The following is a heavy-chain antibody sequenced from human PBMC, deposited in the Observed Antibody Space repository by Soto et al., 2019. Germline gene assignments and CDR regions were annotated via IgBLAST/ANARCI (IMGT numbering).Heavy chain of an antibody. CDR2: TIPISGTA. D-gene: IGHD1-7*01. V-gene: IGHV1-69*13. Sequence: ASVKVSCKASGGIFSNSAITWVRQAPGPGLEWMGGTIPISGTANYAQKFQGRVTITADESTSTAYMELSSLTSEDTAVCYCARAADWNYANGFAYWGQGTLVTVSS. CDR1: GGIFSNSA. J-gene: IGHJ4*02. CDR3: ARAADWNYANGFAY.